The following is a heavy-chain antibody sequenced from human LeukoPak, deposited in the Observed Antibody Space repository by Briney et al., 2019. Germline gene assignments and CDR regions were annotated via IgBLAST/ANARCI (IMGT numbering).Heavy chain of an antibody. V-gene: IGHV3-48*02. Sequence: GGSLRLSCAASGFTFSNYIMNWVRQAPGKGLEWVSYISSSSSSVIYYADSAKGRFTITRDNAKNSLYLQMNSLRDEDTAMYYCARDCSSTSCYFDYWGQGTLVTVSS. J-gene: IGHJ4*02. D-gene: IGHD2-2*01. CDR2: ISSSSSSVI. CDR3: ARDCSSTSCYFDY. CDR1: GFTFSNYI.